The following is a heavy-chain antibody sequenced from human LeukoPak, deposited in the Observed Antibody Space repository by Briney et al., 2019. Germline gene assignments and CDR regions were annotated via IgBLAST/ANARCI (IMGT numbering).Heavy chain of an antibody. CDR1: NGSISPHY. CDR2: IYSGGST. J-gene: IGHJ4*02. D-gene: IGHD5-24*01. CDR3: ARGTMAEGDFDS. Sequence: SETLSLTCTISNGSISPHYWSWIRQPPGKGLEWIGYIYSGGSTNYNPSLMSRVTISLDTTKNQFSLRLNSMTAADTAIYYCARGTMAEGDFDSWGQGTLVAVSS. V-gene: IGHV4-59*11.